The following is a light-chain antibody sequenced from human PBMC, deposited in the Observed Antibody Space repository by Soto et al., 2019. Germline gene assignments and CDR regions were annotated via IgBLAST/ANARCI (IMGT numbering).Light chain of an antibody. CDR1: SSNIGSNY. J-gene: IGLJ1*01. CDR3: AAWDDSLSGYYV. CDR2: RNN. Sequence: QSVRTQPPSASGTPGQRVTISCSGSSSNIGSNYVYWYQQLPGTAPKLLIYRNNQRPSGVPDRFSGSKSGTSASLAISGLRSEDEADYYCAAWDDSLSGYYVFGTGTKVTVL. V-gene: IGLV1-47*01.